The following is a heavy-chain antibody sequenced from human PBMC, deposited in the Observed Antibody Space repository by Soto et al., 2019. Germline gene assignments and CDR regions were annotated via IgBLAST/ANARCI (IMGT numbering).Heavy chain of an antibody. V-gene: IGHV3-23*01. CDR1: GFTFDKNA. Sequence: EVQLLESGGGLVQPGGSLRLSCAASGFTFDKNAMSWVRQAPGKGLEWVSSISASGAAAYYADSVKGPFNISRDTSKNTLYMQMNDSLSADDTAIYDGSKDGAAATFWYFDVWGRGTLVTVSS. CDR2: ISASGAAA. D-gene: IGHD6-25*01. CDR3: SKDGAAATFWYFDV. J-gene: IGHJ2*01.